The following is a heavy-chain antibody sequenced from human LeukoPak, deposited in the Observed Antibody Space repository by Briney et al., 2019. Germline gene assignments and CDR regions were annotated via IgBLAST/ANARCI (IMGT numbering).Heavy chain of an antibody. CDR3: ARDSSGSYDH. Sequence: GASVKVSCKASGYSFTSYYMQWLRQAPGQGLEWMGIIDPGGGSTGYAPKFQGRVIMTRDTSTSTVYMDLSSLRSEDTAVYYCARDSSGSYDHWGQGTLVTVYS. CDR1: GYSFTSYY. V-gene: IGHV1-46*01. J-gene: IGHJ1*01. CDR2: IDPGGGST. D-gene: IGHD1-26*01.